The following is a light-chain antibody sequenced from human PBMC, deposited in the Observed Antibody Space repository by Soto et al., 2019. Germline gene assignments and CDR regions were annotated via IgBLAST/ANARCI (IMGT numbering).Light chain of an antibody. V-gene: IGKV1-5*01. CDR1: QRISSW. J-gene: IGKJ1*01. Sequence: DRVTITCRASQRISSWLAWXQQXPXXXXXLXXXDASSLKSGVASRFSGSGSGTVFTLTISSLQPDDFATYYCQQYNAFSPWTFGQGTKVDIK. CDR3: QQYNAFSPWT. CDR2: DAS.